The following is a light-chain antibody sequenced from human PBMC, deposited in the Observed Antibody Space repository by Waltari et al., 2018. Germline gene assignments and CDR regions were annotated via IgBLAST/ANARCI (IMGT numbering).Light chain of an antibody. Sequence: SALPQPASVSGPPGQSITIYCTGTSSDVGRYDYAPWYQQHPGKAPKLIIYDVSKRPSGVSNRFSGSTSGYTASLTISGLQSEDEADYYCCSYTTTDTYVFGSGTKVTVL. CDR2: DVS. J-gene: IGLJ1*01. CDR1: SSDVGRYDY. V-gene: IGLV2-14*03. CDR3: CSYTTTDTYV.